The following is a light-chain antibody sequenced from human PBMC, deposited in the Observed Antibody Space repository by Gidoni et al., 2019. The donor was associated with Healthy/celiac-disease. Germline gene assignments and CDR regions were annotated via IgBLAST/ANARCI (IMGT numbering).Light chain of an antibody. Sequence: ITCRASQSISSYLNWYQQKPGKAPKLLIYAASSLQSGVPSRFCGSGSGTDFTLTISSLQPEDFATYYCQQSYSTPPITFGQGTRLEIK. CDR1: QSISSY. CDR2: AAS. J-gene: IGKJ5*01. CDR3: QQSYSTPPIT. V-gene: IGKV1-39*01.